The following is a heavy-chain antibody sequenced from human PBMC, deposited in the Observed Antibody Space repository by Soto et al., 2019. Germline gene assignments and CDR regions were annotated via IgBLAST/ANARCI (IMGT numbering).Heavy chain of an antibody. CDR3: ARIYDSIWGSYRHVRYFQH. J-gene: IGHJ1*01. Sequence: QVQLQQWGAGLLKPSETLSLTCAVYGGSFSGYYWSWIRQPPGKGLEWIGEINHSGSTNYNPSLKSRVTISVDTSKNQFSLKLSSVTAADTAVYYCARIYDSIWGSYRHVRYFQHWGQGTLVTVSS. CDR1: GGSFSGYY. CDR2: INHSGST. V-gene: IGHV4-34*01. D-gene: IGHD3-16*02.